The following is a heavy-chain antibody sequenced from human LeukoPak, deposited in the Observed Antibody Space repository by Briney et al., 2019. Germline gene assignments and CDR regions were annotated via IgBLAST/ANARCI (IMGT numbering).Heavy chain of an antibody. Sequence: GGSLRLSCAASGFTFSSYSMNWVRQAPGKGLEWVSYISSSSSTIYYADSVKGRFTISRDNAKNSLYLQMNSLRAEDTAVYYCVRESGSWRESTTFDYWGQGTLVTVSS. CDR3: VRESGSWRESTTFDY. CDR2: ISSSSSTI. J-gene: IGHJ4*02. D-gene: IGHD2/OR15-2a*01. V-gene: IGHV3-48*01. CDR1: GFTFSSYS.